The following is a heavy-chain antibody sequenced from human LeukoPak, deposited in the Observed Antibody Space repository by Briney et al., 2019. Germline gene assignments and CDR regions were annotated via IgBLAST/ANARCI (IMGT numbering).Heavy chain of an antibody. D-gene: IGHD3-3*01. Sequence: PGGSLRLSCAASGFTFSSYAMSWVRQAPGKGLEWVSAISGSGGSTYYADSVKGRFTISRDNSKNTLYLQMNSLRAEDTAVYYCARGNTITIFRVVIQKDAFDIWGQGTMVTVSS. V-gene: IGHV3-23*01. J-gene: IGHJ3*02. CDR2: ISGSGGST. CDR3: ARGNTITIFRVVIQKDAFDI. CDR1: GFTFSSYA.